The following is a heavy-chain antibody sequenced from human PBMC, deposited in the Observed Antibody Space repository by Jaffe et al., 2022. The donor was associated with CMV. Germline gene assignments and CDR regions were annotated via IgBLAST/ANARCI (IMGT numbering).Heavy chain of an antibody. Sequence: QLQLQESGPGLVKPSETLSLTCTVSGGSISSSSYYWGWIRQPPGKGLEWIGSIYYSGSTYYNPSLKSRVTISVDTSKNQFSLKLSSVTAADTAVYYCARQALGLAEWLLLQYYFDYWGQGTLVTVSS. CDR1: GGSISSSSYY. V-gene: IGHV4-39*01. D-gene: IGHD3-22*01. J-gene: IGHJ4*02. CDR2: IYYSGST. CDR3: ARQALGLAEWLLLQYYFDY.